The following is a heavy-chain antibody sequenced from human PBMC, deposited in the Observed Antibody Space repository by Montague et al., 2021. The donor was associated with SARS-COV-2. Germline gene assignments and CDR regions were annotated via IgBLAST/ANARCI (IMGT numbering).Heavy chain of an antibody. V-gene: IGHV4-4*02. D-gene: IGHD3/OR15-3a*01. J-gene: IGHJ4*02. Sequence: SETLSLTCVVSDVSLSTSTWWSWVRQSPGKGLEWVGEIYLSGFTQYNPSVRSRVSISLDDSRSQFSLRLTSVTAADTAVYFCARGGLGSRGFDYWGQGTLVTVSS. CDR2: IYLSGFT. CDR3: ARGGLGSRGFDY. CDR1: DVSLSTSTW.